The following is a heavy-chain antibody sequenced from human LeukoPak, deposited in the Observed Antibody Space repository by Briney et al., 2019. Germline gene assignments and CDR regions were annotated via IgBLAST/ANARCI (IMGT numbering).Heavy chain of an antibody. D-gene: IGHD6-13*01. CDR3: AKVGKIAAAGTAHPYFDY. V-gene: IGHV3-30*02. J-gene: IGHJ4*02. CDR1: GFTFSSYG. CDR2: IRYDGSNK. Sequence: PGGSLRLSCAASGFTFSSYGMHWVRQAPGKGLEWVAFIRYDGSNKYYADSVKGRFTISRDNSKNTLYLQMDSLRAEDTAVYYCAKVGKIAAAGTAHPYFDYWGQGTLVTVSS.